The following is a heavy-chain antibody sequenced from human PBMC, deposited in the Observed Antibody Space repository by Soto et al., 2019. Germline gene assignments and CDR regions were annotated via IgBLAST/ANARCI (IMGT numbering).Heavy chain of an antibody. CDR2: IDWYDDK. CDR3: ARMSYYYGSGSYYSPFDY. V-gene: IGHV2-70*01. D-gene: IGHD3-10*01. Sequence: TSAFSGFSLSTSGMCGRWIRQPPVKALEWLALIDWYDDKYYSTSLKTRLTISKDTSKNQVVLTMTNMDPVDTATYYCARMSYYYGSGSYYSPFDYWGQGTLVTVS. CDR1: GFSLSTSGMC. J-gene: IGHJ4*02.